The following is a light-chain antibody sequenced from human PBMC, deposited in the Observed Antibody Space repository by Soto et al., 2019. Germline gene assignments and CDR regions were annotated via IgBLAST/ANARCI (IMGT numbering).Light chain of an antibody. CDR3: QRYDSVPPI. CDR2: DAS. Sequence: DIQMTQSPSSLSASVGDRVTITCQASHDIKKYLNWYQEKPGKAPKLLIFDASNLQTGVPSRFSGSGSGTHFTFTISSLQPEDIATYYCQRYDSVPPIFGQGTRLDIK. J-gene: IGKJ5*01. CDR1: HDIKKY. V-gene: IGKV1-33*01.